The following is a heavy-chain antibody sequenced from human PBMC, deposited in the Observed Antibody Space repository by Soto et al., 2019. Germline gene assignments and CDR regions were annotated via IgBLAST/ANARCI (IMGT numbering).Heavy chain of an antibody. D-gene: IGHD6-6*01. Sequence: QVHLVQSGAEVRKPGASVKVSCKASGYPFTGYYLHWVRQAPGQGLEWMGWINPNSGGTHFAQKFQDRVTMTRDTSISTAYMELSGLTSDDTAVYYCARDDGSSLDFWGQGSLVTVSS. CDR1: GYPFTGYY. CDR3: ARDDGSSLDF. CDR2: INPNSGGT. J-gene: IGHJ4*02. V-gene: IGHV1-2*02.